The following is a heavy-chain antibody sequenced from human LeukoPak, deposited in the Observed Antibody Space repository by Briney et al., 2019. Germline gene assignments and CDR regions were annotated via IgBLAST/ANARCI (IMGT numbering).Heavy chain of an antibody. CDR1: GFTVSTNY. CDR3: AREPLSRRRAFDL. CDR2: IYSDGST. V-gene: IGHV3-53*01. J-gene: IGHJ3*01. Sequence: PGGSLRLSCAASGFTVSTNYMSWVRQAPGKRLEWVSVIYSDGSTYYTDSVKGRFTISRDNSKSTLFLRMSSLRVEDTAVYYCAREPLSRRRAFDLWGQGTVVTVSS.